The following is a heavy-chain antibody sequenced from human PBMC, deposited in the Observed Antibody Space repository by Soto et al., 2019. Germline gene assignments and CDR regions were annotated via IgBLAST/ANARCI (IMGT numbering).Heavy chain of an antibody. J-gene: IGHJ6*02. D-gene: IGHD3-3*01. Sequence: EVQLVESGGGLVQPGGSLGLSCAASGFTFSSYEMNWVRQAPGKGLEWVSYISSSGSTIYYADSVKGRFTISRDNAKNSLYLQMNSLRAEDTAVYYCARDHHRVTIFGVVRLAYGMDVWGQGTTVTVSS. V-gene: IGHV3-48*03. CDR2: ISSSGSTI. CDR3: ARDHHRVTIFGVVRLAYGMDV. CDR1: GFTFSSYE.